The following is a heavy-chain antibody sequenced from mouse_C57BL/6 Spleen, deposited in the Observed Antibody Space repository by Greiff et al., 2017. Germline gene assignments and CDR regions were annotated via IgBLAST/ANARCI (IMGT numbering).Heavy chain of an antibody. CDR3: ARVGSSYYFDY. CDR1: GYSITSGYY. CDR2: ISYDGSN. V-gene: IGHV3-6*01. J-gene: IGHJ2*01. D-gene: IGHD1-1*01. Sequence: VQLQQSGPGLVKPSQSLSLTCSVTGYSITSGYYWNWIRQFPGNKLEWMGYISYDGSNNYNPSLKNRISITRDTSKNQFFLKLNSVTTEDTATYYCARVGSSYYFDYWGQGTTLTVSS.